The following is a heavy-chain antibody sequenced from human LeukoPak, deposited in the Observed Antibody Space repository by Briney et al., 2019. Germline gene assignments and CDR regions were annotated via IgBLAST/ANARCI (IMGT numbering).Heavy chain of an antibody. CDR1: GFTFSTYW. D-gene: IGHD3-22*01. Sequence: GGPLRLSCAASGFTFSTYWMSWVRQAPGKGLEWVANIKQDGSEKFYVDSVKGRFTISRDNATNSLYLQMNSLRVEDTAVYYCARDLDYDSSGYPFDYWGQGILVTVSS. CDR3: ARDLDYDSSGYPFDY. V-gene: IGHV3-7*01. J-gene: IGHJ4*02. CDR2: IKQDGSEK.